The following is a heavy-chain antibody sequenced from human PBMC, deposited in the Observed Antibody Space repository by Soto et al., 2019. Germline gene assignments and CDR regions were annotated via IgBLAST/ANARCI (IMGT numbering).Heavy chain of an antibody. V-gene: IGHV1-2*02. CDR1: GYTFTGYY. CDR2: INPDNGVP. CDR3: ARTDYLFSTLTYYFDY. J-gene: IGHJ4*02. Sequence: ASVKVSCKASGYTFTGYYVNWARQAPGQGLEWMGWINPDNGVPNYAQKFQGRVTLSRDTSINTAYMELSRLTSDDTAMYYCARTDYLFSTLTYYFDYCGQGPLVTVSS. D-gene: IGHD5-12*01.